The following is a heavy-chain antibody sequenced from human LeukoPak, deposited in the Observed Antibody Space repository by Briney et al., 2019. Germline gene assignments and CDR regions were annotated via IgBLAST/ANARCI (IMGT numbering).Heavy chain of an antibody. CDR1: GFTFSSYS. CDR2: ISSSSSAI. D-gene: IGHD2-15*01. CDR3: ARIITYCSGGSCYPP. Sequence: PGGSLRLSCVASGFTFSSYSMNWVRQAPGKGLEWVSYISSSSSAIYYADSVKGRFTISRDNAKNSLYLQMNSLRVEDTAVYYCARIITYCSGGSCYPPWGQETLVTVAS. J-gene: IGHJ5*02. V-gene: IGHV3-48*01.